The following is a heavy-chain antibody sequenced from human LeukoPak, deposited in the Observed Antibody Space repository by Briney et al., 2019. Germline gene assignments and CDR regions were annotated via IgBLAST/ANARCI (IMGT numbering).Heavy chain of an antibody. D-gene: IGHD6-13*01. CDR2: IDASGNT. Sequence: SDTLSLTCTVSGGSMSTYYWTWIRQPAANALEWIGRIDASGNTNDNPSFKSRVTMSVDTSKNQFSLKVTSVTAADTAVYYCARGQGSSWYWFDPWGQGTLVTVSS. CDR3: ARGQGSSWYWFDP. CDR1: GGSMSTYY. J-gene: IGHJ5*02. V-gene: IGHV4-4*07.